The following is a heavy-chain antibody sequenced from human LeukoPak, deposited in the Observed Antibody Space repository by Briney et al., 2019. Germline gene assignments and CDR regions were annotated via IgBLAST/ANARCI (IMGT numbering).Heavy chain of an antibody. V-gene: IGHV4-4*07. Sequence: PSETLSLTCTFSGDSTTTFDWSWIRQPAGKGPEWVGQVFTSGTTAYSASLKSRLTISLDKSNNQVSLKLISATAADTAVYYCARHSPSGWYYFDSWGQGALVIVSS. CDR2: VFTSGTT. CDR1: GDSTTTFD. D-gene: IGHD6-19*01. CDR3: ARHSPSGWYYFDS. J-gene: IGHJ4*02.